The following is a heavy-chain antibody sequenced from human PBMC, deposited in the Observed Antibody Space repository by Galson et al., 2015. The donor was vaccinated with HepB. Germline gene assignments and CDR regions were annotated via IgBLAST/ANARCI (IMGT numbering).Heavy chain of an antibody. CDR3: ARGDTGDAYDYYYYMDV. V-gene: IGHV1-8*01. D-gene: IGHD1-1*01. Sequence: SVKVSCKASGYTFTSYDINWVRQATGQGLEWMGWMNPNSGNTGYAQKFQGRVTMTRNTSISTAYMELSSLRSEDTAVYYCARGDTGDAYDYYYYMDVWGKGTTVTVSS. CDR1: GYTFTSYD. J-gene: IGHJ6*03. CDR2: MNPNSGNT.